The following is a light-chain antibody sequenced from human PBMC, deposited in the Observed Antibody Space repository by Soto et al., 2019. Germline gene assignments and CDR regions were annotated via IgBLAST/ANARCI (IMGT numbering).Light chain of an antibody. CDR2: GAS. V-gene: IGKV3-15*01. CDR1: QTVTSN. CDR3: QQYNDWPRT. Sequence: EIVMTQSPVTLSVSPVETANLSCRASQTVTSNLAWYQQKPGRSPRLLLSGASTRATGIPARFSGSGSGTEFTLTISRLQSEDLAVYYCQQYNDWPRTFGQGTKVDI. J-gene: IGKJ1*01.